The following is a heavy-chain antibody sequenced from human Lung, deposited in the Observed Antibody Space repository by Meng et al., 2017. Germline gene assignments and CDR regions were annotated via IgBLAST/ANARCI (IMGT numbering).Heavy chain of an antibody. CDR3: VRRIEYSSSSGY. V-gene: IGHV3-23*01. D-gene: IGHD6-6*01. J-gene: IGHJ4*02. CDR1: GFTLSSYA. Sequence: EVQPLESGAGLVQPGRSPLLSCVASGFTLSSYAMTWVCQAPGKGLEWVSSISGSGGSTYYADSVRGRFTISRDNAKNTVYLQMNSLRAEDTAIYYCVRRIEYSSSSGYWGQGTLVTVSS. CDR2: ISGSGGST.